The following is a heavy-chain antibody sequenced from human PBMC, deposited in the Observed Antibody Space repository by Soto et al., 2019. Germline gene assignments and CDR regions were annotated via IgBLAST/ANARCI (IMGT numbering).Heavy chain of an antibody. CDR3: AIYHLELFRFDY. D-gene: IGHD2-2*01. CDR2: ISLYNGNT. CDR1: DFSFTSHG. J-gene: IGHJ4*02. V-gene: IGHV1-18*04. Sequence: QIQLVQSGPEVKKPGASMKVSCKAYDFSFTSHGISWVRQAPGQGLEWMGWISLYNGNTNYAQQFQGRVTMTTDTSTSTAYMELRSLRSDDTTMYFCAIYHLELFRFDYWGQGTLVTVSS.